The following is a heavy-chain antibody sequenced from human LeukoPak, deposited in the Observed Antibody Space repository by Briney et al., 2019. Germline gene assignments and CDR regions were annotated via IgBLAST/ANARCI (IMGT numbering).Heavy chain of an antibody. J-gene: IGHJ6*03. Sequence: ASVKVSCKASGYTFTSYDINWVRQAPGQGLEWMGWMNHNSGNTGYAQKFQGRVTMTRNTSISTAYMELSSLRSEDTAVYYCARLGIGSSFDYYYYYMDVWGKGTTVTVSS. CDR1: GYTFTSYD. CDR2: MNHNSGNT. V-gene: IGHV1-8*01. CDR3: ARLGIGSSFDYYYYYMDV. D-gene: IGHD6-13*01.